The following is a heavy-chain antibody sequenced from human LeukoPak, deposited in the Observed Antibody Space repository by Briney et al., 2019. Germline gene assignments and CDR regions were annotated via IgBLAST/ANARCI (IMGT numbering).Heavy chain of an antibody. CDR2: IYHSGST. Sequence: SETLSLTCTVSGYSISSGYYWGWIRQPPGKGLEWIGSIYHSGSTYYNPSLKSRVTISVDTSKNQFSLKLSSVTAADTAIYYCARDYGAGSLADFWGQGTLVTVSS. J-gene: IGHJ4*02. V-gene: IGHV4-38-2*02. CDR1: GYSISSGYY. D-gene: IGHD3-10*01. CDR3: ARDYGAGSLADF.